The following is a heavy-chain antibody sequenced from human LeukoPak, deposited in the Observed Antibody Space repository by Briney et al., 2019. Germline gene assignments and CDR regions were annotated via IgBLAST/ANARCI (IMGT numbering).Heavy chain of an antibody. CDR2: IIPIFGTA. Sequence: SVKVSCKAPGGTFSSYAISWVRQAPGQGLEWMGGIIPIFGTANYAQKFQGRVTITADKSTSTAYMELSSLRSEDTAVYYCAGSSSSWYNWFDPWGQGTLVTVSS. J-gene: IGHJ5*02. CDR3: AGSSSSWYNWFDP. V-gene: IGHV1-69*06. CDR1: GGTFSSYA. D-gene: IGHD6-13*01.